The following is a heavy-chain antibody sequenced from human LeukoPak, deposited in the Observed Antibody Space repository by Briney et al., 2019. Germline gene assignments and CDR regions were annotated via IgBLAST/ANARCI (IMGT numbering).Heavy chain of an antibody. CDR3: AKDLSRGYYDSSAQVN. V-gene: IGHV3-30*18. D-gene: IGHD3-22*01. CDR1: AFTFNSYG. J-gene: IGHJ4*02. Sequence: GGSLRLSCAASAFTFNSYGMHWVRQAPGKGLEWVAVISYDGSKKYYADSVKGRFTISRDNSKNTLYLQMSSLRAEDTAVYYCAKDLSRGYYDSSAQVNWGQGTLVTVSS. CDR2: ISYDGSKK.